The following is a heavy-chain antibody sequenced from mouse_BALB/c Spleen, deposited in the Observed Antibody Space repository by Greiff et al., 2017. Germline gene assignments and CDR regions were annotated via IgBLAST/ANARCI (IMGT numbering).Heavy chain of an antibody. Sequence: EVHLVESGGGLVKPGGSLKLSCAASGFTFSDYYMYWVRQTPEKRLEWVATISDGGSYTYYPDSVKGRFTISRDNAKNNLYLQMSSLKSEDTAMYYCARDRIYYDYDGAMDYWGQGTSVTVSS. CDR1: GFTFSDYY. J-gene: IGHJ4*01. CDR2: ISDGGSYT. D-gene: IGHD2-4*01. CDR3: ARDRIYYDYDGAMDY. V-gene: IGHV5-4*02.